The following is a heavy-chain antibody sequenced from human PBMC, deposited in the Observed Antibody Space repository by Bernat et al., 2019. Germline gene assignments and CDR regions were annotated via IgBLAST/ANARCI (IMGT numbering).Heavy chain of an antibody. CDR1: GFTFSSYA. V-gene: IGHV3-30-3*01. CDR3: ARESKWGGSGYFDY. CDR2: ISYDGSNK. D-gene: IGHD6-19*01. Sequence: QVQLVESGGGVVQPGRSLRLSCAASGFTFSSYAMHWVRQAPGKGLEWVAVISYDGSNKYYADSVKGRFTISRDNSKNTLYLQMNSLRAEDTAVYYCARESKWGGSGYFDYWGQGNLVNVSS. J-gene: IGHJ4*02.